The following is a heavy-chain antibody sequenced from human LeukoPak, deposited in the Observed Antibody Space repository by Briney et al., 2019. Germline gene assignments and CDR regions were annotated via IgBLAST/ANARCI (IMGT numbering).Heavy chain of an antibody. CDR3: ARGRTPQQLVPNWFDP. CDR1: GYTFTSYD. J-gene: IGHJ5*02. D-gene: IGHD6-6*01. V-gene: IGHV1-8*01. CDR2: MNPNSGNT. Sequence: ASVKVSCKASGYTFTSYDINWVRQATGQGLEWMGWMNPNSGNTGYAQKFQGRVTMTRNTSISTAYMELSSLRSEDTAVYYCARGRTPQQLVPNWFDPWGQGTQVTVSS.